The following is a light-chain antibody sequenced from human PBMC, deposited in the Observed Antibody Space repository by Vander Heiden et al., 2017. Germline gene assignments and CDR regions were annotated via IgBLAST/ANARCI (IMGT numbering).Light chain of an antibody. CDR3: QQSGSSLLT. Sequence: EIILMQQSATPVSAPGGGGALISCAAQQGSSSYLAWYQQKPGKAPKLLIYGASSMETGIPERFSGSGSGTDFTLTISRLEPEDFAVYYCQQSGSSLLTFGPGTKVDIK. J-gene: IGKJ3*01. V-gene: IGKV3-20*01. CDR1: QQGSSSY. CDR2: GAS.